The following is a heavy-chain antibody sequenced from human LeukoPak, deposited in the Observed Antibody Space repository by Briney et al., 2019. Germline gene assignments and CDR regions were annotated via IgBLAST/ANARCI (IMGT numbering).Heavy chain of an antibody. CDR3: ARDEQWELPYYFDY. Sequence: ASVKVSCKVSGYTLTELSMHWVRQAPGQGLEWMGWISAYNGNTNYAQKLQGRVTMTTDTSTSTAYMELRSLRSDDTAVYYCARDEQWELPYYFDYWGQGTLVTVSS. CDR1: GYTLTELS. V-gene: IGHV1-18*01. CDR2: ISAYNGNT. D-gene: IGHD1-26*01. J-gene: IGHJ4*02.